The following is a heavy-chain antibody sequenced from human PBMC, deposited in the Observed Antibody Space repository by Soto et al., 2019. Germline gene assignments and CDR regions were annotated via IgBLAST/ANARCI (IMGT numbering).Heavy chain of an antibody. Sequence: EVQLVESGGGLVQPGRSVRLSCAASGFTFDDYAMHWVRQAPGKGLEWVSGISWNSGSIGYADSVKGRFTIPRDNAKNSLYLQMNSLRAEDTALYYCATDIGVAQPPGSDAFDIWGQGTMVTVSS. J-gene: IGHJ3*02. V-gene: IGHV3-9*01. CDR2: ISWNSGSI. CDR1: GFTFDDYA. D-gene: IGHD6-19*01. CDR3: ATDIGVAQPPGSDAFDI.